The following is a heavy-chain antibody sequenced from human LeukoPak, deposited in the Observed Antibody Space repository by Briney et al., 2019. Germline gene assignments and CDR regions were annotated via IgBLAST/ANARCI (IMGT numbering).Heavy chain of an antibody. D-gene: IGHD6-19*01. CDR3: ARIRSSGSDY. CDR2: INEDESEK. CDR1: VFTFSIYC. V-gene: IGHV3-7*02. Sequence: GRCLRLSCAASVFTFSIYCMSCVPRAPGKGLEWVANINEDESEKYCMDSVKGRFTITRDKAKNSLYLQMNSLRAEDTAVYYCARIRSSGSDYWGQGTLVTVSS. J-gene: IGHJ4*02.